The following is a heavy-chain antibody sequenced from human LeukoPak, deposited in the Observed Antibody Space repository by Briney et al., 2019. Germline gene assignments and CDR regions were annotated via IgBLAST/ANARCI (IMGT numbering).Heavy chain of an antibody. Sequence: GESLKISCKGSGYTLTSYGISWVRQAPGQGLEWMGWISAYNGNTNYAQKLQGRVIMTTDTSTSTAYMELRSLRSDDTAVYYCAREKSDTAVYDYWGQGTLVTVSS. J-gene: IGHJ4*02. CDR2: ISAYNGNT. V-gene: IGHV1-18*01. D-gene: IGHD5-18*01. CDR3: AREKSDTAVYDY. CDR1: GYTLTSYG.